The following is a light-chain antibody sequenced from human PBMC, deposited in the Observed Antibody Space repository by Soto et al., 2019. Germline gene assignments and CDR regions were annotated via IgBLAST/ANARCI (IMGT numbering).Light chain of an antibody. Sequence: VMTQSPATLSVSPGERATLSCRASQSVSSNLAWYQQKPGQAPRLLIYGASTRATGIPARFSGSGSGTEFTLTISSLQSEDFAVYYCQQYNNWPLTFGGGTKVEIK. J-gene: IGKJ4*01. CDR1: QSVSSN. CDR3: QQYNNWPLT. CDR2: GAS. V-gene: IGKV3-15*01.